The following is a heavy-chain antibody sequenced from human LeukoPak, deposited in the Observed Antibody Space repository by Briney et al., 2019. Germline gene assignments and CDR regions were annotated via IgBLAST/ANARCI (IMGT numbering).Heavy chain of an antibody. Sequence: ASVNVSCKASRYTFSGYYMHWVRQAPGQGVEWMGWINPNSGGTYYAQRFQGRVTMTRDTSITTAYMELSRLRSDDSAVYYCARKGSSFDYWGQGTLVTVSS. CDR2: INPNSGGT. V-gene: IGHV1-2*02. CDR3: ARKGSSFDY. J-gene: IGHJ4*02. D-gene: IGHD6-6*01. CDR1: RYTFSGYY.